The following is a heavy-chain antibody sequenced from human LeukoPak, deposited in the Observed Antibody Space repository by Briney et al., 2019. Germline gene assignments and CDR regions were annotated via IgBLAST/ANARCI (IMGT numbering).Heavy chain of an antibody. Sequence: ASVKVSCKASVGTFSSYAISWVRQAPGQGLEGMGGIIPIFGTANYAQKFQGRATITADESTSTAYMELSSLRSDDTAVYYCAWGEYYYDSSGYSPYYYYYMDVWGKGTTVTVSS. V-gene: IGHV1-69*13. CDR3: AWGEYYYDSSGYSPYYYYYMDV. CDR1: VGTFSSYA. J-gene: IGHJ6*03. CDR2: IIPIFGTA. D-gene: IGHD3-22*01.